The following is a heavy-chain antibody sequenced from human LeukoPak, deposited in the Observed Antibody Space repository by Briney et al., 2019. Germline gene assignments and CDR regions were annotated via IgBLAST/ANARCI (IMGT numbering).Heavy chain of an antibody. CDR2: IYSSGST. Sequence: SETLSLTCTVSGGSISSYDWNWIRQPPGRGLEWVGYIYSSGSTKYNPSLKSRVTISVDTSKNQFSLKLSSVTAADTAVYYCARTLTHSTRCYDQWGQGTLVTVSS. CDR3: ARTLTHSTRCYDQ. D-gene: IGHD2-2*01. V-gene: IGHV4-59*08. J-gene: IGHJ4*02. CDR1: GGSISSYD.